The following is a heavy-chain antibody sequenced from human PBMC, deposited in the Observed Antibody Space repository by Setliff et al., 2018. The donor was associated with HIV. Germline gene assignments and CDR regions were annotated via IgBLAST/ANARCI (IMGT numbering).Heavy chain of an antibody. CDR3: ARDGPLEGSYRHYYYYMDV. V-gene: IGHV4-59*11. D-gene: IGHD3-10*01. CDR1: GGSISSHY. J-gene: IGHJ6*03. CDR2: IYYSGST. Sequence: PSETLSLTCTVSGGSISSHYWSWIRQPPGKGLEWIGYIYYSGSTNYNPSLKSRVTISVDTSKNQFSLKLSSVTAADTAVYYCARDGPLEGSYRHYYYYMDVWGEGTTVTVSS.